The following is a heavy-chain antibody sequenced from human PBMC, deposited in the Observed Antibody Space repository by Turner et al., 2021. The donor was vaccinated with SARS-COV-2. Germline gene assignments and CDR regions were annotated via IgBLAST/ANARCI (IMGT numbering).Heavy chain of an antibody. Sequence: VQLVESGGGLVKPGGSRRLSCAASGFTFSSYGMPWVRQAPGKGLEWVAVISYDGSNKVYADSVKGRFTISRDNSKNTLYLQMNRLRAEDTAVYYCAKITGTTTGDYWGQGTLVTVSS. V-gene: IGHV3-30*18. CDR2: ISYDGSNK. CDR1: GFTFSSYG. CDR3: AKITGTTTGDY. J-gene: IGHJ4*02. D-gene: IGHD1-7*01.